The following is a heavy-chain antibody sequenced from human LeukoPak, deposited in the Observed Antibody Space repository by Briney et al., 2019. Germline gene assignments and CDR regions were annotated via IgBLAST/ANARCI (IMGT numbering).Heavy chain of an antibody. CDR1: GFTFSSYG. J-gene: IGHJ4*02. V-gene: IGHV3-30*02. Sequence: GGSLRLSCAASGFTFSSYGMHWVRQAPGKGLEWVAYIRSDGSNKYYADSVKGRLTISRDNSKNTLYLQMNSLRAEDTTVYYCAKDSSEEGFDYWGQGTLVTVSS. D-gene: IGHD2-2*01. CDR3: AKDSSEEGFDY. CDR2: IRSDGSNK.